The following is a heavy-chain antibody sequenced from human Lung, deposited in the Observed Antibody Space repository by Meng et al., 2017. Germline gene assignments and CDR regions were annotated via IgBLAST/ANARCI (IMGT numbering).Heavy chain of an antibody. CDR2: INPKSGGT. D-gene: IGHD3-16*01. CDR3: ARGGSYSSDY. J-gene: IGHJ4*02. Sequence: QVQLVQPGAEGKKPGASVKVSCKASGYTFTGYYIHWVRQAPGQGLEWMGRINPKSGGTNYAQKFQGRVTMTRDTSISTAYIELSGLRSDDTAVYYCARGGSYSSDYWGQGTLVTVSS. CDR1: GYTFTGYY. V-gene: IGHV1-2*06.